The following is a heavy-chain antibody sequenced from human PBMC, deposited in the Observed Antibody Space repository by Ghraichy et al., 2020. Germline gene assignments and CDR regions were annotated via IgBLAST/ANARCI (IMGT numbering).Heavy chain of an antibody. CDR2: INVANGNT. V-gene: IGHV1-3*01. J-gene: IGHJ4*02. CDR1: GSPFSTSA. CDR3: ARVLGSVTGTAEDY. Sequence: ASVKVSCKAAGSPFSTSAIYWDRQAPGHRLEWMGWINVANGNTKYSQKFQGRVTLTSDTSVSTAYMDLSSLRFEDTAVYYCARVLGSVTGTAEDYWGQGTLVTVSS. D-gene: IGHD1-7*01.